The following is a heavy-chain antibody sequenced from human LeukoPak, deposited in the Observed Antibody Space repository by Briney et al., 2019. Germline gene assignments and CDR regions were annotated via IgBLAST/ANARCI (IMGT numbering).Heavy chain of an antibody. D-gene: IGHD3-9*01. Sequence: PGGSLRLSCAVSAFTFSSNSIHSVRQAPGKGLEWVSAISGSGGSTFYADSVKGRFTIYRDNSNNALFLQMNSLRTEERAVSSSARPPIFGTPGAKGTLVTVSS. J-gene: IGHJ5*02. V-gene: IGHV3-23*01. CDR1: AFTFSSNS. CDR3: ARPPIFGTP. CDR2: ISGSGGST.